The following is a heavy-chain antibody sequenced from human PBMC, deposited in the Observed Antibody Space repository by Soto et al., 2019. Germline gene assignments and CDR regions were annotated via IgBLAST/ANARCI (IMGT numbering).Heavy chain of an antibody. D-gene: IGHD6-19*01. V-gene: IGHV4-34*01. J-gene: IGHJ5*02. CDR2: INHSGST. Sequence: SETLSLTCAVYGGSFSGYYWSWIRQPPGKGLEWIGEINHSGSTNYNPSLKSRVTISVDTSKNQFSLKLSSVTAADTAVYYCARVGGSGWLKNNWFDPWGQGTLVTVSS. CDR1: GGSFSGYY. CDR3: ARVGGSGWLKNNWFDP.